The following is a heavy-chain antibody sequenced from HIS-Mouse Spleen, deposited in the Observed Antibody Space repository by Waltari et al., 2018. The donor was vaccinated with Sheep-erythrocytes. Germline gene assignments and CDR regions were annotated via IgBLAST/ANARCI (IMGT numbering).Heavy chain of an antibody. Sequence: QVQLVQSGAEVKKPGASVKVSCKASGYTFTGYYMHWVRQAPGQGLEWMGGINPKSGGTNYAQKFKGRVTMTRDTSISTAYMELSRLRSDDTAVYYCARDPRRPRYFDLWGRGTLVTVSS. J-gene: IGHJ2*01. CDR3: ARDPRRPRYFDL. V-gene: IGHV1-2*02. CDR2: INPKSGGT. CDR1: GYTFTGYY.